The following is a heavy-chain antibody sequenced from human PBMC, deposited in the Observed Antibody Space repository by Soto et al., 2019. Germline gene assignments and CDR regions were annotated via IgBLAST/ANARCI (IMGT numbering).Heavy chain of an antibody. D-gene: IGHD3-3*01. CDR2: IFYSGST. CDR3: ARGGDFWSGYTEIHFDY. J-gene: IGHJ4*02. Sequence: PSETLSLTCTVSGDSISSDDYSWSWIRQPPGKGLEWVGYIFYSGSTHYNPSLKSRVTISVDASKSQFSLKLSSVTAADTAVYYCARGGDFWSGYTEIHFDYWGQGTLVTVSS. V-gene: IGHV4-30-4*01. CDR1: GDSISSDDYS.